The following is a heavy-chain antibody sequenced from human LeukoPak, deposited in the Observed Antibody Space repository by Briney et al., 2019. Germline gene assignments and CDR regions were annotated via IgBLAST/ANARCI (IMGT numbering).Heavy chain of an antibody. CDR1: GFIFDNYG. CDR2: ISWNSVNR. J-gene: IGHJ4*02. Sequence: PGGSLRLSCSASGFIFDNYGMHWVRQFPGKDLEWVAGISWNSVNRDYGDSVKGRFTISRDNAKGSLYLQMNSLKLGDTALYYCAKSTWQYHYDGQIDQWGQGTLVTVS. V-gene: IGHV3-9*01. CDR3: AKSTWQYHYDGQIDQ. D-gene: IGHD3-22*01.